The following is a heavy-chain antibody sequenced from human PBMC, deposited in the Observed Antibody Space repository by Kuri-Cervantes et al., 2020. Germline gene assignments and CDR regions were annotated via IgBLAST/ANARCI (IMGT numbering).Heavy chain of an antibody. CDR3: ARDYGSGYYGLDV. CDR2: IDWDDDK. J-gene: IGHJ6*02. D-gene: IGHD3-10*01. Sequence: SGSPLVKPTQTLTLTCTFSGFSLSTSGVGGGWIRQPPGKALGWLALIDWDDDKLYSASLKTRLTISKDTSKNQVVLTRTNRDPVETATYSSARDYGSGYYGLDVWGQGTTVTVSS. CDR1: GFSLSTSGVG. V-gene: IGHV2-5*02.